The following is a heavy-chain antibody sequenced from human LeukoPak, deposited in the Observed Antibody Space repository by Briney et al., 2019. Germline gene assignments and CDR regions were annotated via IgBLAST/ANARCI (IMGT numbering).Heavy chain of an antibody. CDR2: IIPIFGTA. Sequence: SVKVSCKASGGTFSSYAISWVRQAPGQGLERMGGIIPIFGTANYAQKFQGRVTITADESTSTAYMELSSLRSEDTAVYYCASEGYCGGGSCSELSYWGQGTLVTVSS. D-gene: IGHD2-15*01. CDR1: GGTFSSYA. CDR3: ASEGYCGGGSCSELSY. V-gene: IGHV1-69*13. J-gene: IGHJ4*02.